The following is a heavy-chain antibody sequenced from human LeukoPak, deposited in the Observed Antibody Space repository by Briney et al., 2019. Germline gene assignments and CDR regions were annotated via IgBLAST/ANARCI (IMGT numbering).Heavy chain of an antibody. CDR3: ARLDSSSWHIVY. CDR2: IYYSGST. J-gene: IGHJ4*02. Sequence: PSETLSLTCTVSGGSISSYYWSWIRQPPGKGLEWIGYIYYSGSTNYNPSLKSRVTISVDTSKNQFSLKLSSVTAADTAVYYCARLDSSSWHIVYWGQGTLVTVSS. CDR1: GGSISSYY. V-gene: IGHV4-59*08. D-gene: IGHD6-13*01.